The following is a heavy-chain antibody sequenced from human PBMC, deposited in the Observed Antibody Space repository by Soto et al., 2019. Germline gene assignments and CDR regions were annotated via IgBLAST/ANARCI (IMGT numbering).Heavy chain of an antibody. V-gene: IGHV4-31*03. CDR2: IYYSGST. CDR1: GGSISSGGYY. D-gene: IGHD3-10*01. Sequence: TSETLSLTCTVSGGSISSGGYYWSWIRQHPGKGLEWIGYIYYSGSTYYNPSLKSRVTISVDTSKNQFSLKLSSVTAADTAVYYCARGYYGSGSYYWKRVYYFDYWGQGTLVTVSS. J-gene: IGHJ4*02. CDR3: ARGYYGSGSYYWKRVYYFDY.